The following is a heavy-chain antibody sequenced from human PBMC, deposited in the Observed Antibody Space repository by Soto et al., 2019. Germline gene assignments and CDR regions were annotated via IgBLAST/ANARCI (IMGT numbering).Heavy chain of an antibody. J-gene: IGHJ4*02. CDR3: ATTSPLFRNGYYSGLAY. CDR2: ISHSGNT. D-gene: IGHD3-3*01. Sequence: QVQLQQWGAGLLKPSETLSLTCAVFGGSFSGYYWTWIRQPPGKGLEWIGEISHSGNTDYNPSLKSRVTISRDTSKKQFSLRLSSVTAADTAVYYCATTSPLFRNGYYSGLAYWGQGTLITVSS. CDR1: GGSFSGYY. V-gene: IGHV4-34*02.